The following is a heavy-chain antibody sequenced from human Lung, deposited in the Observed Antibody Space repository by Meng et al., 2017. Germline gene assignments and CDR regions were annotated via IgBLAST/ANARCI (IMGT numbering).Heavy chain of an antibody. D-gene: IGHD4-17*01. V-gene: IGHV1-46*03. Sequence: QGQLVQAGAEVKKAGASGKGSCKASGYTFTSYYMHWVRQAPGQGLEWMGIIDPSGGSTDYAQKFQGRVTVTGDTSTSTVYMDLSSLRSEDTAVYYCTISDYGNFDYWGQGTLVTVSS. CDR2: IDPSGGST. J-gene: IGHJ4*02. CDR3: TISDYGNFDY. CDR1: GYTFTSYY.